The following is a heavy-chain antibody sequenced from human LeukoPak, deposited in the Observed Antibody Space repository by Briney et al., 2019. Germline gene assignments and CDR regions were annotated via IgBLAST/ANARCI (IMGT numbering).Heavy chain of an antibody. J-gene: IGHJ5*02. Sequence: SQTLSLTCTVSAGSISSGAYYWGWLREPPGKGLEWTGYIYYSGSTYYNPSLKSRVTISVDKSKSQFSLKLSSVTAADTAVYYCSRDGVSRGRSFDPWGQGTLGTGSS. V-gene: IGHV4-30-4*08. CDR1: AGSISSGAYY. CDR3: SRDGVSRGRSFDP. D-gene: IGHD2-8*01. CDR2: IYYSGST.